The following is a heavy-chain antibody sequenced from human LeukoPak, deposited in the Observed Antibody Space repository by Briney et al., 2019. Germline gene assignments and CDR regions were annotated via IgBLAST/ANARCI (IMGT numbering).Heavy chain of an antibody. J-gene: IGHJ4*02. CDR1: WFSFSILW. CDR3: AMDINGDLFHV. D-gene: IGHD2-2*03. V-gene: IGHV3-74*01. CDR2: IKSDGSAT. Sequence: PGGPLSLSCAGSWFSFSILWIHWVGHPPERGLEWVFGIKSDGSATAYADSVKGRFSMSTDSAKYTASLHMNSLRVEDTAMYYCAMDINGDLFHVWGQGTPVTVSS.